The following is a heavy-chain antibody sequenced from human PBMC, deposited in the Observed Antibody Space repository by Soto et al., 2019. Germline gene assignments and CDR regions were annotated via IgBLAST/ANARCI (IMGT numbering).Heavy chain of an antibody. V-gene: IGHV3-30*01. CDR3: ARDGGKSGFYDAFDI. J-gene: IGHJ3*02. D-gene: IGHD1-26*01. CDR2: VSYVGDNK. Sequence: GGSLRLSCVGSGFTFRSYSFHWVRQAPGRGLEWVALVSYVGDNKYYVESVKGRFTISRDNLKNTVYLQMDSLTADDTAVYYCARDGGKSGFYDAFDIWGQGTVVTVSS. CDR1: GFTFRSYS.